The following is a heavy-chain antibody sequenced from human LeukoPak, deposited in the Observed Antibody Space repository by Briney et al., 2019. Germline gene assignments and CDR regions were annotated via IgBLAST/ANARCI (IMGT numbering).Heavy chain of an antibody. CDR1: GFTFSSYG. D-gene: IGHD3-10*01. J-gene: IGHJ5*02. Sequence: GGSLRLSCAASGFTFSSYGMHWVRQAPGKGLEWVAFIRYDGSNKYYADSVKGRFTISRDNAKNSLYLQMNSLRAEDTVVYYCARELGRSITMVRGVINPNWFDPWGQGTLVTVSS. V-gene: IGHV3-30*02. CDR3: ARELGRSITMVRGVINPNWFDP. CDR2: IRYDGSNK.